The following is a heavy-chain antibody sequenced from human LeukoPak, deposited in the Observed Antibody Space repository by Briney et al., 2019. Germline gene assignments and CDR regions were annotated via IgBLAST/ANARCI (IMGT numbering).Heavy chain of an antibody. CDR2: INSDGSST. J-gene: IGHJ6*02. CDR1: GFTFSSYG. Sequence: GRSLRLSCAASGFTFSSYGMHWVRQAPGKGLVWVSRINSDGSSTSYADSVKGRFTISRDNARNTLYLQMNSLRAEDTAVYYCARTHRFPRDGYNDGMDVWGQGTTVTVSS. CDR3: ARTHRFPRDGYNDGMDV. V-gene: IGHV3-74*01. D-gene: IGHD5-12*01.